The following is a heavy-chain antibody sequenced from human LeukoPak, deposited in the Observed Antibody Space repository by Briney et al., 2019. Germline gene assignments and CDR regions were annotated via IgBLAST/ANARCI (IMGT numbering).Heavy chain of an antibody. V-gene: IGHV3-21*01. CDR1: GFTFSSYS. D-gene: IGHD1-26*01. CDR3: ARGPSGYYYYYYMDV. Sequence: PGGSLRLSCAASGFTFSSYSMNWVRQAPGKGLEWVSSISSSSSYIYYADSVKGRFTISRDNAKNSLYLQMNSLRAEDTAVYCCARGPSGYYYYYYMDVWGKGTTVTVSS. CDR2: ISSSSSYI. J-gene: IGHJ6*03.